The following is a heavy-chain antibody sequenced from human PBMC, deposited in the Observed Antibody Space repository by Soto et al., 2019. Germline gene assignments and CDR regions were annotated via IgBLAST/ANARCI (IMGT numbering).Heavy chain of an antibody. Sequence: ESGGGLVKPGESLRVSCAASGFTFSYYSLHWVRQAPGKGLEWVSSISGSSTYIYYADRVKGRFTISRDNAKNSLYLRMDSLRADDTAVYYCARGDGTGLYNSGWSPRYWGQGTLVTVSS. V-gene: IGHV3-21*04. CDR3: ARGDGTGLYNSGWSPRY. J-gene: IGHJ4*02. CDR2: ISGSSTYI. D-gene: IGHD6-19*01. CDR1: GFTFSYYS.